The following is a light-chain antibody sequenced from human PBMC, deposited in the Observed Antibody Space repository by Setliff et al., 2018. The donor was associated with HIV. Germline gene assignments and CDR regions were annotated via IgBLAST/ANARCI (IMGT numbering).Light chain of an antibody. V-gene: IGLV1-44*01. CDR2: SNN. CDR3: AAWDDSLNDYV. J-gene: IGLJ1*01. Sequence: HSALTQPPSASGTPGQRVSISCSGSSSNIGSNTVNWYQQLPGTAPKLLIYSNNQRPSGVPDRFSGSKSGTSAYLAISGLQSEDEADYFCAAWDDSLNDYVFGTGTKVTVL. CDR1: SSNIGSNT.